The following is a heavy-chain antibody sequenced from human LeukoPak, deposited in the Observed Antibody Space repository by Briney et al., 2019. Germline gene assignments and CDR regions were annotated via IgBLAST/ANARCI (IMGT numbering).Heavy chain of an antibody. D-gene: IGHD5-24*01. CDR2: ISGSGGST. CDR1: GFTFNIYA. CDR3: AKDHGDGYSYFDY. V-gene: IGHV3-23*01. J-gene: IGHJ4*02. Sequence: GGSPRLSCAASGFTFNIYAMSWVRQAPGKGLEWVSAISGSGGSTYYADSVKGRFTISRDNSKNTLYLQMNSLRAEDTAVYYCAKDHGDGYSYFDYWGQGTLVTASS.